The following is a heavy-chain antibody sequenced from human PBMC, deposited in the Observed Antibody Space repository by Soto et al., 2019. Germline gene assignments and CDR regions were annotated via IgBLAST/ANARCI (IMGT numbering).Heavy chain of an antibody. Sequence: PSETLSLTCTVSGGSISSSSYYWGWIRQPPGKGLEWIGSIYYSGSTYYNPSLKSRVTISVDTSKNQFSLKLSSVTAADTAVYYCASSPWVPNSGSYSYYYYGMDVWGQGTTVTVSS. D-gene: IGHD1-26*01. CDR3: ASSPWVPNSGSYSYYYYGMDV. CDR1: GGSISSSSYY. CDR2: IYYSGST. V-gene: IGHV4-39*07. J-gene: IGHJ6*02.